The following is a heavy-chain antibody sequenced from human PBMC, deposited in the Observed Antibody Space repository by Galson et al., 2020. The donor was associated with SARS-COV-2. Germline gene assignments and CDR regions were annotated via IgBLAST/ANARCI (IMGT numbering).Heavy chain of an antibody. J-gene: IGHJ1*01. D-gene: IGHD2-15*01. CDR2: ISPNGGIT. Sequence: ASVKVSCKASGYTFTNYFIHWVRQAPGQGLEWMGMISPNGGITSYAQSFQGRVTMTSDTSTSTVYMDLSSLTSEDTAVYFCAREPCSAGTCFSAEYFQHWGQGTLVTVSS. CDR1: GYTFTNYF. V-gene: IGHV1-46*01. CDR3: AREPCSAGTCFSAEYFQH.